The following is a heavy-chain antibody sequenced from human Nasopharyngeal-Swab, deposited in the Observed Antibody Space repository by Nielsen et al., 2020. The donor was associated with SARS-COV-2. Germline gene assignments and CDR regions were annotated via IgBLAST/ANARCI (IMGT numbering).Heavy chain of an antibody. CDR2: INAGNGNT. D-gene: IGHD6-13*01. V-gene: IGHV1-3*01. CDR1: GYTFTSYA. J-gene: IGHJ4*02. CDR3: AREDGIAAAGTDY. Sequence: ASVKVSCKASGYTFTSYAMHWVRQAPGQRLEWMGWINAGNGNTKYSQKFQGRVTITRDTSASTAYVELSSLRSDDTAVYYCAREDGIAAAGTDYWGQGTLVTVSS.